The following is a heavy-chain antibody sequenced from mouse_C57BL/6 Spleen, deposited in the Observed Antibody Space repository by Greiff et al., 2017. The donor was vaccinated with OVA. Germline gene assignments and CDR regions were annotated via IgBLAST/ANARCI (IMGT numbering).Heavy chain of an antibody. CDR1: GFSFNTYA. J-gene: IGHJ4*01. Sequence: EVQGVESGGGLVQPKGSLKLSCAASGFSFNTYAMNWVRQAPGKGLEWVARIRSKSNNYATYYADSVKDRFTISRDDSESMLYLQMNNLKTEDTAMYYCVRYKDYGSKEYAMDYWGQGTSVTVSS. CDR3: VRYKDYGSKEYAMDY. V-gene: IGHV10-1*01. D-gene: IGHD1-1*01. CDR2: IRSKSNNYAT.